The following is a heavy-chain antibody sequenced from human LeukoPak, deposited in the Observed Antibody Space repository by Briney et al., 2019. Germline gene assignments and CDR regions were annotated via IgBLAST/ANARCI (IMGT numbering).Heavy chain of an antibody. CDR1: GFTFSSYW. Sequence: PGGSLRLSCAASGFTFSSYWMHWVRQAPGKGLEWVAVISYEGSIKRYADSVKGRFTISRDSSKNTLFLQMNSLRPEDTAIYYCAKRLSPLEITLPGYYSMDVWGLGTTVTVSS. D-gene: IGHD1-1*01. CDR2: ISYEGSIK. CDR3: AKRLSPLEITLPGYYSMDV. J-gene: IGHJ6*02. V-gene: IGHV3-30*18.